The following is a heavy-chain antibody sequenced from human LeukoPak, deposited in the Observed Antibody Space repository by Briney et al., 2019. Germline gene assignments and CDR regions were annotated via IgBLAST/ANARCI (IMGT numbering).Heavy chain of an antibody. CDR1: GGSINSYY. V-gene: IGHV4-59*01. D-gene: IGHD4-11*01. J-gene: IGHJ4*02. Sequence: PSETLSLTCTVSGGSINSYYWSWIRQPPGKGLEWIGYIYYSGSTAYNPSLKSRVTMSVDTSKNQFSLKLSSVTAADTAVYYCARTTVVGVFTDWGQGPLVTVSS. CDR3: ARTTVVGVFTD. CDR2: IYYSGST.